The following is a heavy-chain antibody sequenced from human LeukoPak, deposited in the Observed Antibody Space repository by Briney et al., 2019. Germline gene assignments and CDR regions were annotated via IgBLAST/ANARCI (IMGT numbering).Heavy chain of an antibody. D-gene: IGHD5-24*01. V-gene: IGHV3-21*01. Sequence: SGGSLRLSCAASGFIFSSYCMNWVRQAPGKGLEWVSSISTSSSYIYYADSVKGRFTISRDNAKNSLYLQMNSLRAEDTAVYYCAKSQVGVATIYFDYWGQGTLVTVSS. J-gene: IGHJ4*02. CDR1: GFIFSSYC. CDR2: ISTSSSYI. CDR3: AKSQVGVATIYFDY.